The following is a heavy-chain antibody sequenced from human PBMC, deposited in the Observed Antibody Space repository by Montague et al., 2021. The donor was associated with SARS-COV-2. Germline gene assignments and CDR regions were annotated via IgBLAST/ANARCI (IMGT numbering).Heavy chain of an antibody. D-gene: IGHD4-23*01. J-gene: IGHJ4*02. CDR2: INHSGTT. CDR3: ARWDPQTLTLIGLRGKSASDY. V-gene: IGHV4-34*01. Sequence: SETLSLTCAVYGGSFSGYYWTWIRQSPGKGLEWIAEINHSGTTNYNFNPSLRSRVTISMDTSKSPFSLKLSSVIAADTGVYYGARWDPQTLTLIGLRGKSASDYWGQGTLVTVSS. CDR1: GGSFSGYY.